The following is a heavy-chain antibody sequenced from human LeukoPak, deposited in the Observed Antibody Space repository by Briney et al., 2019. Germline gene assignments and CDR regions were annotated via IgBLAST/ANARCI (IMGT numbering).Heavy chain of an antibody. Sequence: GGSLRLSCAASGFTFSSYWMSWVRQAPGKGLEWVANIKQDGSEKYYVDSVKGRFTISRDNSKNTLYLQMNSLRAEDTAVYYCAKGYSNYENYFDYWGQGTLVTVSS. CDR3: AKGYSNYENYFDY. CDR1: GFTFSSYW. D-gene: IGHD4-11*01. V-gene: IGHV3-7*01. CDR2: IKQDGSEK. J-gene: IGHJ4*02.